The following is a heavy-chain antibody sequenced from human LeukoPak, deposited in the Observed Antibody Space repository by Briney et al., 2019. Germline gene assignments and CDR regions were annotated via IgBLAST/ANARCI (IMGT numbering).Heavy chain of an antibody. D-gene: IGHD3-22*01. Sequence: ASVKVSCKASGYSFTASYMHWVRQAPGQGLEWVGCINPKNGDTSSAQKFQGRVTMTRDTSISTAYMELSRLRSDDTAVYYCARAADRYYYDSSGYYYFDYWGQGTLVTVSS. CDR2: INPKNGDT. CDR3: ARAADRYYYDSSGYYYFDY. V-gene: IGHV1-2*02. CDR1: GYSFTASY. J-gene: IGHJ4*02.